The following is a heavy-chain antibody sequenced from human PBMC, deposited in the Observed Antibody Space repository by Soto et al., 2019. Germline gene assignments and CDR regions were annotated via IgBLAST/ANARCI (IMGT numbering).Heavy chain of an antibody. Sequence: GGSLRLSCAASGFTFSSYGMHWVRQAPGKGLEWVAVIWYDGSNKYCADSVKGRFTISRDNSKNTLYLQMNSLRAEDTAVYYCARDWVPYYDFWSGYYYYGMDVWGQGTTVTVSS. J-gene: IGHJ6*02. D-gene: IGHD3-3*01. V-gene: IGHV3-33*01. CDR3: ARDWVPYYDFWSGYYYYGMDV. CDR1: GFTFSSYG. CDR2: IWYDGSNK.